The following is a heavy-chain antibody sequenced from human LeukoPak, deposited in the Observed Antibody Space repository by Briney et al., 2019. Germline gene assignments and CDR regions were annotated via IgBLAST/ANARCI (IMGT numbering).Heavy chain of an antibody. Sequence: GESLKISCKGSGYSFTSYWIGWVRQMPGKGLEWMGIIYPGDSDTRYNPSFQGQVTISDDKSISTAYLQWSALKASDTGMYYCARTYYFENSALLNFDYWGQGTLATVS. CDR1: GYSFTSYW. J-gene: IGHJ4*02. D-gene: IGHD3-9*01. CDR3: ARTYYFENSALLNFDY. CDR2: IYPGDSDT. V-gene: IGHV5-51*01.